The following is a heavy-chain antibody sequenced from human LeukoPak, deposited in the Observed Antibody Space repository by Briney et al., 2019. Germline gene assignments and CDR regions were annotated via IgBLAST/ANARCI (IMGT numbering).Heavy chain of an antibody. D-gene: IGHD3-16*01. J-gene: IGHJ3*02. CDR2: INPNSGGT. CDR3: ARGGLYYVWDAFDI. Sequence: ASVKVSCKASGYTFTGYYMHWVRLAHGQGLEWMGWINPNSGGTNYAQKFQGRVTMTRDTSISTAYMELSRLRSDDTAVYYCARGGLYYVWDAFDIWGQGTMVTVSS. V-gene: IGHV1-2*02. CDR1: GYTFTGYY.